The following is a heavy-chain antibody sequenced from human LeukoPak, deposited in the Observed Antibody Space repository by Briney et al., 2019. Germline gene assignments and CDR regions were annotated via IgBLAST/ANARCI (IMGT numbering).Heavy chain of an antibody. J-gene: IGHJ3*02. CDR2: IYYSGST. D-gene: IGHD2-15*01. CDR1: GGSISSSSYY. V-gene: IGHV4-39*01. CDR3: ARLRGLGPSDAFDI. Sequence: SETLSLTCTASGGSISSSSYYWGWIRQPPGKGLEWIGSIYYSGSTYYNPSLKSRVTISVDTSKNQFSLKVSSVTAADTAVYYCARLRGLGPSDAFDIWGQGTMVTVSS.